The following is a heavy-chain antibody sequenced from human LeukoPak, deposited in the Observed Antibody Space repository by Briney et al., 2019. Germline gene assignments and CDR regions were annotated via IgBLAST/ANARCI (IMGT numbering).Heavy chain of an antibody. Sequence: GGSLRLSCAASGFTFGSYGMHWVRQAPGKGLEWVAVIWYDGSNKYYADSVKGRFTISRDNSKNTLYLQMNSLRAEDTAVYYCARDHYDSSGYGLDYYYGMDVWGQGTTVTVSS. CDR2: IWYDGSNK. CDR1: GFTFGSYG. CDR3: ARDHYDSSGYGLDYYYGMDV. D-gene: IGHD3-22*01. J-gene: IGHJ6*02. V-gene: IGHV3-33*01.